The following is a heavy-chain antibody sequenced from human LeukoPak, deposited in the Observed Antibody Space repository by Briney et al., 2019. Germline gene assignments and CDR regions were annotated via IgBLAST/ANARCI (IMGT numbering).Heavy chain of an antibody. J-gene: IGHJ4*02. V-gene: IGHV1-46*02. D-gene: IGHD3-10*01. CDR2: IDPSAGRT. CDR1: GYAFDSYY. CDR3: TRENANYHFDY. Sequence: ASVKVSCKTSGYAFDSYYIHWVRQAPGQGLEWMGIIDPSAGRTTYAQRFQGKITMTRDTSTSTVYMELSSLRSVDTAIYYCTRENANYHFDYWGQGTLVAVSS.